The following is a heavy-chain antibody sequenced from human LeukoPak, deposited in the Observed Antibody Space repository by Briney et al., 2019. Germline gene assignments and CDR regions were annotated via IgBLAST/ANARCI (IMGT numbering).Heavy chain of an antibody. Sequence: SETLSLTCTVSGGSISSSSYYWGWIRQPPGKGLEWIGSIYYSGSTYYNPSLKSRVTISVDTSKNQFSLKLSSVTAADTAVYYCARWCSGGSCYTREYFDYWGQGTLVTVSS. V-gene: IGHV4-39*07. CDR3: ARWCSGGSCYTREYFDY. D-gene: IGHD2-15*01. CDR1: GGSISSSSYY. CDR2: IYYSGST. J-gene: IGHJ4*02.